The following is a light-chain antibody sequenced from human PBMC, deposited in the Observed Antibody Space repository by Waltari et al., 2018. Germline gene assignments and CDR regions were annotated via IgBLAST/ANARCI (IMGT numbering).Light chain of an antibody. J-gene: IGKJ2*01. CDR2: KAS. Sequence: DIQVTQSPSTLSASVGARVTITCRASQSISSWLAWYQQKPGKAPKLLIYKASSLESGVPSRFSGSGSGTEFTLTISSLQPDDFATYYCQQYNSYSVTFGQGTKLEIK. CDR3: QQYNSYSVT. CDR1: QSISSW. V-gene: IGKV1-5*03.